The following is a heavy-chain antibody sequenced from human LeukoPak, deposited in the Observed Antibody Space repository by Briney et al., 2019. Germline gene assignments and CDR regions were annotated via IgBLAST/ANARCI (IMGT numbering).Heavy chain of an antibody. J-gene: IGHJ5*02. CDR2: MYYGGST. Sequence: SETLSLACTVSGGSISSGDYYWSWIRQPPGKGLEWIAYMYYGGSTYYNPSLKSRVTMSADTSKNQLSLKLSSVTAADTAVYYCARPYYYDSRIDPWGQGILVTVSP. D-gene: IGHD3-22*01. CDR1: GGSISSGDYY. V-gene: IGHV4-30-4*01. CDR3: ARPYYYDSRIDP.